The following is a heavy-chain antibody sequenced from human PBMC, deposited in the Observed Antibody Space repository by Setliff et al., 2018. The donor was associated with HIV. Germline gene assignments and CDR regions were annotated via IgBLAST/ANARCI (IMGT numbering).Heavy chain of an antibody. CDR3: ARGTPRGSYDY. Sequence: SLRLSCEASGLTFSMSTFHWVRQAPGKGLEYVSAITHDGAKTYYADSVKGRFTISRGNSKNTVYLQMGSLRVEDMAVYHCARGTPRGSYDYWGQGTPVTVSS. CDR2: ITHDGAKT. V-gene: IGHV3-64*02. J-gene: IGHJ4*02. D-gene: IGHD1-26*01. CDR1: GLTFSMST.